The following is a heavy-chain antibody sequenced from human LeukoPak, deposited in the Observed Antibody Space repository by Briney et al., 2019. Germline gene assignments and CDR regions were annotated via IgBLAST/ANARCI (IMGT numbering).Heavy chain of an antibody. D-gene: IGHD6-6*01. CDR3: ARDWSDENGSASRIHLDS. CDR2: IKRDGSEK. CDR1: GFTFRNYW. J-gene: IGHJ4*02. V-gene: IGHV3-7*01. Sequence: GGSLRLSCAASGFTFRNYWMTWVRQAPGKGLGWVANIKRDGSEKYYVDSVKGRFTISRDNAKNSLFLQMNSLRAEDTAVYYCARDWSDENGSASRIHLDSWGQGTLVSVSS.